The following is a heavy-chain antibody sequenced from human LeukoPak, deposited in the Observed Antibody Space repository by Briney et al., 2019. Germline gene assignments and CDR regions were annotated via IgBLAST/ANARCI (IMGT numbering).Heavy chain of an antibody. Sequence: ASVTVSCKASGYTFTGYYMHGLRQAPGQGLEWMGRINPNNGGTNYAQKFQGRVTMTRDTSISTAYMELSRLRFDDTAVYYCAVVRGNGAYDYWGQGTLVTVSS. V-gene: IGHV1-2*06. D-gene: IGHD4-23*01. CDR3: AVVRGNGAYDY. CDR2: INPNNGGT. J-gene: IGHJ4*02. CDR1: GYTFTGYY.